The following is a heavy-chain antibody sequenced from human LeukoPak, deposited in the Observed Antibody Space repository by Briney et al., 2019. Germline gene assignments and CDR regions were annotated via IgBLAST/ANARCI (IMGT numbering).Heavy chain of an antibody. D-gene: IGHD6-19*01. CDR3: AKVPYSSGWYGGFDY. J-gene: IGHJ4*02. V-gene: IGHV3-30*18. CDR2: IPYDGSNK. CDR1: GFTFSTYS. Sequence: PGGSLRLSCAASGFTFSTYSMNWVRQAPGKGLEWVAVIPYDGSNKYYADSVKGRFTISRDNSKNTLYLQMNSLRAEDTAVYYCAKVPYSSGWYGGFDYWGQGTLVTVSS.